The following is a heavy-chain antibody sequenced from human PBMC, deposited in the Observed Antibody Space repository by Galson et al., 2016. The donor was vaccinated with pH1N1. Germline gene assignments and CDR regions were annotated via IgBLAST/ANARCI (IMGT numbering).Heavy chain of an antibody. J-gene: IGHJ4*02. CDR2: LYSGGTT. Sequence: SLRLSCAASGFTVSSNYMSWVRQAPGKGLKWVSVLYSGGTTYYADSAKGRFTISRDNSMDTLYLQMNSLRAEDTAVYYCARAAGDTRGWCWIDFWGQGTLVTVSS. V-gene: IGHV3-53*01. D-gene: IGHD6-19*01. CDR3: ARAAGDTRGWCWIDF. CDR1: GFTVSSNY.